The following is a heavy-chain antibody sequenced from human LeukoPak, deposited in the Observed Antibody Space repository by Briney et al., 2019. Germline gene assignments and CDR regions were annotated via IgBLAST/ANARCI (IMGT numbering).Heavy chain of an antibody. J-gene: IGHJ4*02. Sequence: GRSLRLSCAASGFTFSSYGMHWVRQAPGKGLEWVAVISYDGSNKYYADSVKGRFTIPRDNSKNTLYLQMNSLRAEDTAVYYCARDRWYGAYYFDYWGQGTLVTVSS. CDR3: ARDRWYGAYYFDY. V-gene: IGHV3-30*03. CDR2: ISYDGSNK. CDR1: GFTFSSYG. D-gene: IGHD3-10*01.